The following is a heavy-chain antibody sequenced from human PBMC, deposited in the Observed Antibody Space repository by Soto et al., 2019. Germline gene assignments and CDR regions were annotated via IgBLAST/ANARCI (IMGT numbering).Heavy chain of an antibody. V-gene: IGHV1-69*06. CDR1: GGTFSSYA. J-gene: IGHJ5*02. CDR3: ARDRYYYDPNWFDP. Sequence: ASVKVSCKASGGTFSSYAISWVRQAPGQGLEWMGGIIPIFGTANYAQKFQGRVTITADKSTSTAYMELSSLRSEDTAVYYCARDRYYYDPNWFDPWGQGTLVTVYS. D-gene: IGHD3-22*01. CDR2: IIPIFGTA.